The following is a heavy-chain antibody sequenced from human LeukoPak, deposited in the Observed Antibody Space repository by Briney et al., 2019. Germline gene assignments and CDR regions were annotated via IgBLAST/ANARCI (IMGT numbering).Heavy chain of an antibody. V-gene: IGHV3-23*01. CDR1: GFTFSNYD. J-gene: IGHJ4*02. Sequence: GGSLRLSCVASGFTFSNYDMDWVRQAPGKGLKWVSSISPTGAGTDHADSVKGRFTISRDNSNNTLYLHMNNLRVEDTAVYYCSRGDRRDYWGQGTLVTVSS. CDR3: SRGDRRDY. CDR2: ISPTGAGT.